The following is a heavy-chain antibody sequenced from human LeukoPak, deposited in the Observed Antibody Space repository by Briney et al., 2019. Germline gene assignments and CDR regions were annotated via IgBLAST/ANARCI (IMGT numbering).Heavy chain of an antibody. V-gene: IGHV4-4*07. J-gene: IGHJ4*02. Sequence: SETLSLTCTVSGDSISSYYWSWILQPAGKGLEWIGRIHPSGSTNYNPSLKGRVTLSVDTSKNEFSLKLSSVTAADTAVYYCARGPPPDLDYWGRGTLVTVSS. CDR3: ARGPPPDLDY. CDR1: GDSISSYY. CDR2: IHPSGST.